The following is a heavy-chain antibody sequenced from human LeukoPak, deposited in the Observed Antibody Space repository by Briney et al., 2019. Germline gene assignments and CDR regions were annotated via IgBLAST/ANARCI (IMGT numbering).Heavy chain of an antibody. CDR3: ARGGSGWLELELRGDWFDP. Sequence: ASVKVSCKASGGTFSSYAISWVRQAPGQGLEWMGGIIPIFGTANYAQKFQGRVTITTDESTSTAYMELSSLRSEDTAVYYCARGGSGWLELELRGDWFDPWGQGTLVTVSS. V-gene: IGHV1-69*05. CDR2: IIPIFGTA. J-gene: IGHJ5*02. D-gene: IGHD1-7*01. CDR1: GGTFSSYA.